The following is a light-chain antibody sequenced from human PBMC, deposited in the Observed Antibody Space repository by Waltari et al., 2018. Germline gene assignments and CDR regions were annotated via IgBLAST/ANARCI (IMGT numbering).Light chain of an antibody. J-gene: IGLJ3*02. CDR2: DTS. V-gene: IGLV7-46*01. CDR1: AGAVTSGLY. CDR3: LISYSGVGV. Sequence: QAVVTQEPSLTVSPGGTVTLTCGSSAGAVTSGLYPYGFQQKPGQAPRTLIYDTSNKHSWTPARFSGSRLGGKAALTLSGAQPEDGAEYYCLISYSGVGVFGGGTKLTVL.